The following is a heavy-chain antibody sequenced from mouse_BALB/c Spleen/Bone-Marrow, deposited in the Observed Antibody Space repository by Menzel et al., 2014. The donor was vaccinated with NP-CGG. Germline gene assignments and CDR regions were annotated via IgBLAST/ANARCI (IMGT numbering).Heavy chain of an antibody. Sequence: EVQGVESGGGLVQPGGSLKLSCAASGFDFSRYWMSWVRQAPGKGLEWIGEINPDSSTINYTQSLKDKFITSRDNAKNTLYLQMSKARSEDTARYCCARGTSNWFAYWGQGTLVTVSA. V-gene: IGHV4-1*02. D-gene: IGHD3-3*01. CDR1: GFDFSRYW. CDR2: INPDSSTI. CDR3: ARGTSNWFAY. J-gene: IGHJ3*01.